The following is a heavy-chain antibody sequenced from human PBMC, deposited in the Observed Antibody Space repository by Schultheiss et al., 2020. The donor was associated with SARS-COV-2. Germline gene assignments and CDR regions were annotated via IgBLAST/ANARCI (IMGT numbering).Heavy chain of an antibody. Sequence: SVKVSCKASGGTFSSYAISWVRQAPGQGLEWMGWIIPILGIANYAQKFQGRVTITADKSTSTAYMELSSLRSEDTAVYYCARGKRSGGSYYGLGGMDVWGQGTTVTVSS. CDR1: GGTFSSYA. CDR2: IIPILGIA. J-gene: IGHJ6*02. D-gene: IGHD1-26*01. CDR3: ARGKRSGGSYYGLGGMDV. V-gene: IGHV1-69*10.